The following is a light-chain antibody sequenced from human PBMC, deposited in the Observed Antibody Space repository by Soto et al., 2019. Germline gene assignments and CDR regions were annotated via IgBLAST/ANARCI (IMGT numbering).Light chain of an antibody. Sequence: VLTQPASVSGSPGQSITISCTGTSSDVGGYNYVSWYQQHPGKAPKLMIYEVSNRPSGVSNRFSGSKSGNTASLTISGLQAEDEADYYCSSYTSSSTLGVFGTGTKVTVL. CDR2: EVS. CDR3: SSYTSSSTLGV. V-gene: IGLV2-14*01. J-gene: IGLJ1*01. CDR1: SSDVGGYNY.